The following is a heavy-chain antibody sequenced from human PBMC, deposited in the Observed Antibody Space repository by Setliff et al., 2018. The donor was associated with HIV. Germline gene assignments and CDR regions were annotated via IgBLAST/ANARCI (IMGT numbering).Heavy chain of an antibody. V-gene: IGHV1-8*01. CDR3: ARDEVIEVAGDFDN. CDR1: GYTFLNYD. J-gene: IGHJ4*02. CDR2: LTPHSGDT. D-gene: IGHD6-19*01. Sequence: ASVKVSCKASGYTFLNYDINWLRQAPGQGLEWMGRLTPHSGDTISADRFQGRLVMTTNTSTTTAYMELSRLRSDDTAVYYCARDEVIEVAGDFDNWGQGTLVTVSS.